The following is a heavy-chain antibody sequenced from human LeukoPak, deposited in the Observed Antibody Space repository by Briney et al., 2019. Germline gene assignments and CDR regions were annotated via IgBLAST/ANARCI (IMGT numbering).Heavy chain of an antibody. CDR3: AKDTEMATTITGGAFDI. Sequence: GRSLRLSCAASGFTFDDYVMHWARQAPGKGLEWVAGISWNSGSIGYADSVKGRFTISRDNAKNSLYLQMNSLRAEDTALYYCAKDTEMATTITGGAFDIWGQGTMVTVSS. V-gene: IGHV3-9*01. J-gene: IGHJ3*02. CDR1: GFTFDDYV. D-gene: IGHD5-24*01. CDR2: ISWNSGSI.